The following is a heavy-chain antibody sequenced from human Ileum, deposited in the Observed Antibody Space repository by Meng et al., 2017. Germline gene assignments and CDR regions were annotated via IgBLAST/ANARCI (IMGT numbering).Heavy chain of an antibody. J-gene: IGHJ4*02. CDR2: IYSNGNT. CDR3: ARAPKYCTNAVCSRPLDS. Sequence: QVQLQESGPRLVKPAPAHSPTRNASGGTITSGDYYWSWVRQSPGKGPEWIGYIYSNGNTYSNPSLRGRLMISIDTSKNQFSLKLSSVTAADTAVYYCARAPKYCTNAVCSRPLDSWGQGTLVTVSS. CDR1: GGTITSGDYY. V-gene: IGHV4-30-4*01. D-gene: IGHD2-8*01.